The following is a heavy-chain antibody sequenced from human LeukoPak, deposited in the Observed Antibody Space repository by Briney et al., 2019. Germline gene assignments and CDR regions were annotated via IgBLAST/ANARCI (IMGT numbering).Heavy chain of an antibody. J-gene: IGHJ3*02. CDR3: ARDLLATIPDAFDI. CDR1: GFTFSSYG. CDR2: ISNDGSNK. D-gene: IGHD5-24*01. V-gene: IGHV3-30*19. Sequence: GGSLRLSCAASGFTFSSYGMHWVRQAPGKGLEWVAVISNDGSNKYYADSVKGRFTISRDNSKNTLYLQMNSLRAEDTAVYYCARDLLATIPDAFDIWGQGTMVTVSS.